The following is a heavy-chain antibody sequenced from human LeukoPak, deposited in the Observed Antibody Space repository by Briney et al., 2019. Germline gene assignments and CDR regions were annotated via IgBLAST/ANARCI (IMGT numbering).Heavy chain of an antibody. D-gene: IGHD1-14*01. CDR1: GDTFSQYA. CDR3: ASPPDAKGVS. J-gene: IGHJ5*02. V-gene: IGHV1-69*10. CDR2: IIPIFGVT. Sequence: GASVKVSCKASGDTFSQYAISWVRQAPGQGLEWMGGIIPIFGVTNYAQKYQGRVTITADRSTDTVYMHLRSLRFEDTGVYYCASPPDAKGVSWGQGTLATVSS.